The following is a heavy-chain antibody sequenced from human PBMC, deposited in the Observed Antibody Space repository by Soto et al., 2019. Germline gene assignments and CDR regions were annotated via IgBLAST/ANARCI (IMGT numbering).Heavy chain of an antibody. D-gene: IGHD3-3*01. Sequence: EVQLVESGGGLVQPGGSLRLSCAASGFTFSSYWMHWVRKAPGKGLVWVSRINSDGSSTSYADSVKGRFTISRYHAKNTLYLQMNSLRAEDTAVYYCARVDTIFGVVSRSYYFDYWGQGTLVTVSS. CDR1: GFTFSSYW. CDR2: INSDGSST. J-gene: IGHJ4*02. V-gene: IGHV3-74*01. CDR3: ARVDTIFGVVSRSYYFDY.